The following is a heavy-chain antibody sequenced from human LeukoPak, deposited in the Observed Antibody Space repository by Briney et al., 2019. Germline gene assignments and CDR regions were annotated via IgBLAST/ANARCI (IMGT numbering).Heavy chain of an antibody. V-gene: IGHV3-23*01. CDR2: ISGSGGST. CDR1: GFTFSSYA. J-gene: IGHJ6*03. Sequence: PGGSLRLSCAASGFTFSSYAMSWVRQAPGKGLEWVSAISGSGGSTYYADSVKGRFTISRDNSKNTLYLQMNSLRAEDTAVYYCAGRVVPVPYYYYYYMDVWGKGTTVTVSS. D-gene: IGHD2-2*01. CDR3: AGRVVPVPYYYYYYMDV.